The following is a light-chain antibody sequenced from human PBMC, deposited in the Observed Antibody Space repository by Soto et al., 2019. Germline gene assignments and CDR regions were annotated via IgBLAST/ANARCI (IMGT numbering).Light chain of an antibody. V-gene: IGKV3-11*01. J-gene: IGKJ5*01. CDR1: PSVTNY. Sequence: EIVLTQSPATLSLSPGERATLSCRASPSVTNYLAWYQQKPGQPPRLLIYGAFNRAAGIPARFSGSGSGTDFTLTISRLEPEDFAVYYCQQRYRWPPITFGQGTRLEI. CDR3: QQRYRWPPIT. CDR2: GAF.